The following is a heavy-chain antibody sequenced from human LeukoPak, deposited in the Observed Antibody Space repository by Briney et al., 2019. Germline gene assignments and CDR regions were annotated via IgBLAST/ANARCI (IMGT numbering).Heavy chain of an antibody. CDR1: GFAFSNYG. D-gene: IGHD5-18*01. CDR2: IWYDGSNK. CDR3: VRVTHSSYSYGYGHGDY. V-gene: IGHV3-33*01. J-gene: IGHJ4*02. Sequence: GRSLRLSCAASGFAFSNYGMHWVRQAPGKGLEWVAVIWYDGSNKYYADSVKGRFTISRDNSKNTLYLQMNSLRAEDTAVYYCVRVTHSSYSYGYGHGDYWGQGTLVTVSS.